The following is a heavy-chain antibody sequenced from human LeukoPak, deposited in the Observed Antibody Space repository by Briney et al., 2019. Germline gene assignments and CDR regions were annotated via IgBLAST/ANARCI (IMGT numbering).Heavy chain of an antibody. CDR1: NASIISSSYY. J-gene: IGHJ4*02. CDR3: ARGPYSSPRYFDY. D-gene: IGHD6-13*01. CDR2: IYYRGRT. Sequence: SETLSLTCSVSNASIISSSYYWGWIRQPPGKGLEWIGSIYYRGRTYYNPSLKIRVTISVDTSKNQFSLKLSSVTAADTAVYYCARGPYSSPRYFDYWGQGTLVTVSS. V-gene: IGHV4-39*07.